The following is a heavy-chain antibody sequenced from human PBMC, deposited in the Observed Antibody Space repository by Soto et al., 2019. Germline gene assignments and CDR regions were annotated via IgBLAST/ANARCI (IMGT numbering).Heavy chain of an antibody. J-gene: IGHJ5*02. CDR1: GGSFSGYY. D-gene: IGHD6-6*01. CDR3: ARDRHNNFFDP. Sequence: ASETLSLTCAVYGGSFSGYYWTWIRQPPGTGLEWIGEINHSGSTYYNPSLESRVAISLDTSRSQFSLTLHSVTAADTAIYYCARDRHNNFFDPWGQGTLVTVSS. CDR2: INHSGST. V-gene: IGHV4-34*09.